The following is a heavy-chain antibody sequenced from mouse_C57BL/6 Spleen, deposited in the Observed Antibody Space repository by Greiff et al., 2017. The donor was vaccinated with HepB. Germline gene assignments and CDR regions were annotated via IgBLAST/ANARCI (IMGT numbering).Heavy chain of an antibody. CDR3: ARSITTVVATLPWYFDV. CDR2: INPNYGTT. V-gene: IGHV1-39*01. J-gene: IGHJ1*03. D-gene: IGHD1-1*01. Sequence: EVQLQESGPELVKPGASVKISCKASGYSFTDYNMNWVKQSNGKSLEWIGVINPNYGTTSYNQKFKGKATLTVDQSSSTAYMQLNSLTSEDSAVYCCARSITTVVATLPWYFDVWGTGTTVTVSS. CDR1: GYSFTDYN.